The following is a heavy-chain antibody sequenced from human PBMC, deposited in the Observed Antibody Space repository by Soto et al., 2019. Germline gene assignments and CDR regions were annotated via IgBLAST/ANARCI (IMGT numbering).Heavy chain of an antibody. D-gene: IGHD4-17*01. CDR2: TYYRSKWYN. CDR1: GDSVSSNSAA. Sequence: QSQTLSLTCAISGDSVSSNSAAWNWIRQSPSRGLEWLGRTYYRSKWYNDYAVSVKSRITINPDTSKNQFSLQLNSVTPEDTAVYYCARDSGVDSVSGDYGDYGGVDFLIDYWGQGTLVTVSS. V-gene: IGHV6-1*01. J-gene: IGHJ4*02. CDR3: ARDSGVDSVSGDYGDYGGVDFLIDY.